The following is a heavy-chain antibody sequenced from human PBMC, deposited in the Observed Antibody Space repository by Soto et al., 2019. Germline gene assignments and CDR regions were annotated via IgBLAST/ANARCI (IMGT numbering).Heavy chain of an antibody. J-gene: IGHJ5*02. V-gene: IGHV4-30-2*01. D-gene: IGHD6-13*01. CDR2: IYHSGTT. CDR1: GGSISSGGYS. Sequence: QLQLQESGSGLVKPSQTLSLTCAVSGGSISSGGYSWSWIRQPPGKGLECIGYIYHSGTTYYNPSLKRRVTISIDKSKNQFSLNLSSVTAADTAVYYCARLRGLGYTTSGWFDRWGQGVLVSVSS. CDR3: ARLRGLGYTTSGWFDR.